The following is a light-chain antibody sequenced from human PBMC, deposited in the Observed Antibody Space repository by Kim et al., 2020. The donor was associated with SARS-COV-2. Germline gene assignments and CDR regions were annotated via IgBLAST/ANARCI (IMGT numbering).Light chain of an antibody. V-gene: IGKV3-20*01. CDR1: QSVSSSY. Sequence: EIVLTQSPGTLSLSPGERATLSCRASQSVSSSYLAWYQQKPGKAPRLLMYGASSRATGIPDRFSGSGSGTDFTLTISRLEPEDFAVYYCQLYGSSGTSGQGTRLEIK. J-gene: IGKJ5*01. CDR3: QLYGSSGT. CDR2: GAS.